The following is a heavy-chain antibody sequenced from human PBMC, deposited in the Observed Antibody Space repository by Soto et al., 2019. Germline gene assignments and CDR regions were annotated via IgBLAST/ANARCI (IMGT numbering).Heavy chain of an antibody. CDR2: VHHSGRT. D-gene: IGHD4-4*01. J-gene: IGHJ1*01. V-gene: IGHV4-59*01. CDR1: GGSITSYY. Sequence: QVQLQESGPGLVKPSETLSLTCTVSGGSITSYYWSWIRQPPGKGLEWIGYVHHSGRTNYNPSLKSRATISLDTSKNQFSLKLSSVTAADTAVYYCATTAGDGYSSFWGQGTLVTVSS. CDR3: ATTAGDGYSSF.